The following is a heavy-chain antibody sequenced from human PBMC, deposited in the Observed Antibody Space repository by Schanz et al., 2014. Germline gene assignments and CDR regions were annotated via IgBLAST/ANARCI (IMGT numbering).Heavy chain of an antibody. J-gene: IGHJ4*02. CDR3: ARRNFYDKSAAFDY. D-gene: IGHD3-9*01. V-gene: IGHV3-23*04. Sequence: EVKLVESGGGLVQPGGSLRLSCAASGFTFSDHFMDWVRQAPGKGLVWVSTISGGGGGYRPYADSVKGRFTISRDNSNNTVFLQMNSLRAEDTAVYYCARRNFYDKSAAFDYWGQGSLVTVSS. CDR1: GFTFSDHF. CDR2: ISGGGGGYR.